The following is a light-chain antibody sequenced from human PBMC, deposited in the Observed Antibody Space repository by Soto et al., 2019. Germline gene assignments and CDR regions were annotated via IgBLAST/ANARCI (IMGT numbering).Light chain of an antibody. CDR3: CSYAGSTTLYV. CDR2: EVS. J-gene: IGLJ1*01. CDR1: SSDVGSYSL. V-gene: IGLV2-23*02. Sequence: SISCNGTSSDVGSYSLVSWYQQHPGKAPKLMIYEVSKRPSGVSNRFSASKSGNTASLTISGLQAEDEADYYCCSYAGSTTLYVFGSGTKVTVL.